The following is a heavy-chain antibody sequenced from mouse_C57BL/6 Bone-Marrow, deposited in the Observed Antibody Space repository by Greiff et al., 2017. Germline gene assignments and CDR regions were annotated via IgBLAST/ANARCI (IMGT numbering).Heavy chain of an antibody. CDR2: INPSSGYT. Sequence: QVQLKQSGAELARPGASVKMSCKASGYTFTGYSMHWVKQRPGQGLEWIGYINPSSGYTKYNQKFKDKATLTADKSSSTAYMQLSSLTSEDSAVYYCARFWYFDVWGTGTTVTVSS. J-gene: IGHJ1*03. V-gene: IGHV1-4*01. CDR3: ARFWYFDV. CDR1: GYTFTGYS.